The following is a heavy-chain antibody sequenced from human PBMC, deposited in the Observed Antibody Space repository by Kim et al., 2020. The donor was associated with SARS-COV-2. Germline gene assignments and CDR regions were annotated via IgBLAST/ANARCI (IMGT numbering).Heavy chain of an antibody. CDR3: AKDGYCSSTSCYTYGGYYYYYMDV. J-gene: IGHJ6*03. D-gene: IGHD2-2*02. CDR1: GFTFSSYA. Sequence: GGSLRLSCAASGFTFSSYAMSWVRQAPGKGLEWVSAISGSGGSTYYADSVKGRFTISRDNSKNTLYLQMNSLRAEDTAVYYCAKDGYCSSTSCYTYGGYYYYYMDVWGKGTTVTVS. V-gene: IGHV3-23*01. CDR2: ISGSGGST.